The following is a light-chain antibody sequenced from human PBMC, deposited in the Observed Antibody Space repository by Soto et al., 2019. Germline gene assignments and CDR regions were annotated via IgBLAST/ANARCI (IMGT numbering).Light chain of an antibody. CDR2: SNN. Sequence: QSVLTQPPSASGTPGQRVTISCSGSSSNIGSNTVNWYQQLPGTAPKLLIYSNNQRPSGVPDRFSGSKSGTSASLDISGLEADDEADYYCAAWDDSLSGWVFGEGTKVTVL. J-gene: IGLJ3*02. V-gene: IGLV1-44*01. CDR3: AAWDDSLSGWV. CDR1: SSNIGSNT.